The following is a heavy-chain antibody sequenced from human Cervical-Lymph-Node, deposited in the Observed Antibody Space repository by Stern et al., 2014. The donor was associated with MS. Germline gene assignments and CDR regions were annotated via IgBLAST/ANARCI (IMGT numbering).Heavy chain of an antibody. V-gene: IGHV4-34*01. J-gene: IGHJ4*02. D-gene: IGHD3-16*02. CDR3: ARTYDYVWGSYPPFDY. CDR2: INHSGST. Sequence: QVQLQQWGAGLLKPSETLSLTCAVYGGSFSGYYWSWIRQPPGKGLEWIGEINHSGSTNSNPSLKSRVTISVDTSKTQFSLKLSSVTAADTAVYYCARTYDYVWGSYPPFDYWGQGTLVTVSS. CDR1: GGSFSGYY.